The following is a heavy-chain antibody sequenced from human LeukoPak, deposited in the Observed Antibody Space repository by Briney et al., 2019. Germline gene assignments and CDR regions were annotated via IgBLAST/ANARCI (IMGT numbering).Heavy chain of an antibody. V-gene: IGHV4-39*07. D-gene: IGHD3-22*01. CDR3: ARGVYYYDSSGQGAYFDY. CDR1: GGSISSSNSY. Sequence: SETLSLTCTVSGGSISSSNSYWGWIRQPPGKGLEWIGEIYHSGSTNYNPSLKSRVTISVDKSKNQFSLKLSSVTAADTAVYYCARGVYYYDSSGQGAYFDYWGQGTLVTVSS. CDR2: IYHSGST. J-gene: IGHJ4*02.